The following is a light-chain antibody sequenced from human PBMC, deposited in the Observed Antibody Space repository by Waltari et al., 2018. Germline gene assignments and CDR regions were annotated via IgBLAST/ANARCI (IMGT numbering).Light chain of an antibody. J-gene: IGKJ4*01. Sequence: DIVMTQSPDSLAVYLGDRPTITCKSSPSVLYSSNNKNYLAWYQQKPGQPPKLLIYWASTRESGVPDRFSGSGSGTDFTLTISSLQAEDVAVYYCQQYYSTPRDTFGGGTKVEIK. V-gene: IGKV4-1*01. CDR1: PSVLYSSNNKNY. CDR3: QQYYSTPRDT. CDR2: WAS.